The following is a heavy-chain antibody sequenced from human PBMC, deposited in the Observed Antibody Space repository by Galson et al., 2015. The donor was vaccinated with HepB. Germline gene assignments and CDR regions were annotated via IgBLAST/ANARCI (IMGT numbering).Heavy chain of an antibody. Sequence: SVKVSCKASGYTFTGYYMHWVRQAPGQGLEWMGWINPNSGGINYAQKFQGWVTMTRDTSISTAYMELSRLRSDDTAVYYCARGAGYGSGGHWFDPWGQGTLVTVSS. CDR1: GYTFTGYY. D-gene: IGHD3-10*01. V-gene: IGHV1-2*04. CDR2: INPNSGGI. CDR3: ARGAGYGSGGHWFDP. J-gene: IGHJ5*02.